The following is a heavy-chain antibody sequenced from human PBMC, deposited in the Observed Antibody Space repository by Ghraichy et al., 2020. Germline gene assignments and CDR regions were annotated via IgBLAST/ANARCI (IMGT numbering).Heavy chain of an antibody. J-gene: IGHJ4*02. CDR1: GFTFSSYA. D-gene: IGHD3-3*01. CDR2: ISGSGGST. V-gene: IGHV3-23*01. CDR3: AKDNRVTIFGVVRVPRFDY. Sequence: GGSLRLSCAASGFTFSSYAMSWVRQAPGKGLEWVSAISGSGGSTYYADPVKGRFTISRDNSKNTLYLQMNSLRAEDTAVYYCAKDNRVTIFGVVRVPRFDYWGQGTLVTVSS.